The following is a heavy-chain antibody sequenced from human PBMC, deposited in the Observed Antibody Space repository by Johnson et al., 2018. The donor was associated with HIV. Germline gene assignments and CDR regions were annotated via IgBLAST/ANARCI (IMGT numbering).Heavy chain of an antibody. D-gene: IGHD3-9*01. CDR1: GFTFSSYW. CDR3: TTDLVDYDILTGYFVTMHADAFDI. V-gene: IGHV3-7*01. Sequence: VQLVESGGGLVQPGGSLRLSCAASGFTFSSYWMSWVRQAPGKGLEWVANIKQDGSEKYYVDSVKGRFTISRDNAKNSLYLQMNSLRAEDTAVYYCTTDLVDYDILTGYFVTMHADAFDIWGQGTMVTVSS. CDR2: IKQDGSEK. J-gene: IGHJ3*02.